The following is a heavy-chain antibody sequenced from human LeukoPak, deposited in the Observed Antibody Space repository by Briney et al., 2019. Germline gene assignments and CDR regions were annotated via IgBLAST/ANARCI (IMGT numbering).Heavy chain of an antibody. J-gene: IGHJ4*02. D-gene: IGHD6-19*01. CDR3: ARSPLIPSGWLGFDY. Sequence: ASETLSLTCIVSGGSISSYYWSWIRQPLGKGLEWIGYIYSGGSTNYNPSLESRVTISIDTSKNQFSLKLRSVSAADTAVYYCARSPLIPSGWLGFDYWGQGTLVTVSS. CDR2: IYSGGST. CDR1: GGSISSYY. V-gene: IGHV4-59*01.